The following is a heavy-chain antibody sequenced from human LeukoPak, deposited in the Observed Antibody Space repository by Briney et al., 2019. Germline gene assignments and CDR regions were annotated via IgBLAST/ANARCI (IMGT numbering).Heavy chain of an antibody. CDR2: IYYGGST. Sequence: SETLSLTCTVSGDSISRYYWSWIRQPPGKGLEWIGYIYYGGSTNYNPSLKSRVTISVDTSENQLSLKLSSVTAADTALYYCARAHTSSWYMGYWGQGTLVTVSS. J-gene: IGHJ4*02. CDR3: ARAHTSSWYMGY. V-gene: IGHV4-59*01. D-gene: IGHD6-13*01. CDR1: GDSISRYY.